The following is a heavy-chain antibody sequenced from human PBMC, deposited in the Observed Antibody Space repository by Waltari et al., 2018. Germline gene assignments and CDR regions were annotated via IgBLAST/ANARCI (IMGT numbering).Heavy chain of an antibody. V-gene: IGHV3-7*01. CDR3: TRDEGAGGY. J-gene: IGHJ4*02. D-gene: IGHD1-26*01. CDR2: INEDGTEE. CDR1: GLIFSDFW. Sequence: EVQLVESGGGLVQPGGSLRLSCAGSGLIFSDFWMSWVRQSPERGLEWVANINEDGTEEYYADSVEGRFTISRDNAKNALYLQMDSLRGEDTAVYHCTRDEGAGGYWGRRTLVTVSS.